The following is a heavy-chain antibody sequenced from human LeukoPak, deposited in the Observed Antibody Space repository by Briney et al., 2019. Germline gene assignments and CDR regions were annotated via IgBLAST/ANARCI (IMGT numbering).Heavy chain of an antibody. Sequence: SETLSLTCTVCGGSISSYYWSWIRQPPGKGLEWIGYIYYSGSTNYNPSLKSRVTISVDTSKNQFSLKLSSVTAADTAVYYCARELGENYYDSSGYYYVDYWGQGNLVTVSS. CDR2: IYYSGST. CDR1: GGSISSYY. D-gene: IGHD3-22*01. CDR3: ARELGENYYDSSGYYYVDY. V-gene: IGHV4-59*12. J-gene: IGHJ4*02.